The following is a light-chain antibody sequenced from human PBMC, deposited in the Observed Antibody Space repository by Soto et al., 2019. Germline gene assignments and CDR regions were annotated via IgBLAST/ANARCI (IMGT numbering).Light chain of an antibody. CDR1: SSGVGTYRL. CDR2: EGT. J-gene: IGLJ1*01. CDR3: CSSAPSRTVV. Sequence: QSALTQPASVSGSPGQSITISCTGSSSGVGTYRLVSWYQCHPGKVPKLIIYEGTKRPSGVSNRFSGSEPGNTASLTVSGLQAEDEADYYCCSSAPSRTVVFGTGTKLTVL. V-gene: IGLV2-23*01.